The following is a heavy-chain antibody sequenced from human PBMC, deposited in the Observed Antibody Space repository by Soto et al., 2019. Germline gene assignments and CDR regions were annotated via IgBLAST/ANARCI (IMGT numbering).Heavy chain of an antibody. J-gene: IGHJ6*02. V-gene: IGHV4-34*01. D-gene: IGHD3-10*01. CDR2: INHSGST. Sequence: SETLSLTCAVYGGSFSGYYWSWIRQPPGKGLEWIGEINHSGSTNYNPSLKSRVTISVDTSKNQFSLKLSSVTAADTAVYYCARMVVRGVIKDYYYGMDVWGQGTTVTV. CDR3: ARMVVRGVIKDYYYGMDV. CDR1: GGSFSGYY.